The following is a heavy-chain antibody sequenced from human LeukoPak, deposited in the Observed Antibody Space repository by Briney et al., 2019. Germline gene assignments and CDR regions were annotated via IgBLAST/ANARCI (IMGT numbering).Heavy chain of an antibody. Sequence: GGSLRLSCAASGFTFSTNAMSWVRQAPGKGLEWLSTINDNGAGTYYADSVKGRFTISRDNSYNTVSLQMNSLRAEDTAVYYCARDISARAAAGIFDYWGQGTLVTVSS. CDR1: GFTFSTNA. D-gene: IGHD6-13*01. J-gene: IGHJ4*02. CDR3: ARDISARAAAGIFDY. CDR2: INDNGAGT. V-gene: IGHV3-23*01.